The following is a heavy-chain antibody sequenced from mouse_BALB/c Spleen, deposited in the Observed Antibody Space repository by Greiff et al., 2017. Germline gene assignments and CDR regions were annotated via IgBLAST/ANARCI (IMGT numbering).Heavy chain of an antibody. D-gene: IGHD2-2*01. CDR3: ARHGGGYPFAY. Sequence: EVKLMESGGGLVKPGGSLKLSCAASGFAFSSYDMSWVRQTPEKRLEWVAYISSGGGSTYYPDTVKGRFTISRDNAKNTLYLQMSSLKSEDTAMYYCARHGGGYPFAYWGQGTLVTVSA. CDR1: GFAFSSYD. V-gene: IGHV5-12-1*01. J-gene: IGHJ3*01. CDR2: ISSGGGST.